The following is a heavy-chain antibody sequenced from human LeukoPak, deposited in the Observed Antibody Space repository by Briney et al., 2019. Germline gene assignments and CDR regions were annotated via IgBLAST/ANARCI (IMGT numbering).Heavy chain of an antibody. J-gene: IGHJ4*02. V-gene: IGHV3-30*02. CDR3: ASHYDILTGHVDY. Sequence: PGGSLRLSCAASGFTFSSYGMHWVRQAPGKGLEWVAFIRYDGSNKYYADSVKGRFTISRDNSKNTLYLQMNSLRAEDTAVYYCASHYDILTGHVDYWGQGTLVTVSS. D-gene: IGHD3-9*01. CDR2: IRYDGSNK. CDR1: GFTFSSYG.